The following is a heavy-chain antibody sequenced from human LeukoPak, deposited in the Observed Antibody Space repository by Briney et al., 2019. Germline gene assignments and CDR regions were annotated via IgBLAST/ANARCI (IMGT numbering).Heavy chain of an antibody. CDR1: GGSISSSSYY. CDR3: ARPDASSGSLFDI. CDR2: IYYSGST. D-gene: IGHD6-19*01. V-gene: IGHV4-39*01. J-gene: IGHJ3*02. Sequence: SETLSLTCTVSGGSISSSSYYWGWIRQPPGKGLEWIGSIYYSGSTYYNPSLKSRVTISVDTSKNQFSLKLSSVTAADTAVYYCARPDASSGSLFDIWGQGTMVTVSS.